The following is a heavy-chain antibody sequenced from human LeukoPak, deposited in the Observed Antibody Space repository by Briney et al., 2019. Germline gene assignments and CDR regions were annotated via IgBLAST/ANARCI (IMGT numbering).Heavy chain of an antibody. CDR3: ARRSTPAYCGGDCLDY. CDR1: GFTFSSYW. Sequence: PGGSLRLSCAASGFTFSSYWIHWVRQPPGKGLVWVSRINSDGSSTSYADSVKGRFTISRDNAKNSLYLQMNSLRAEDTAVYYCARRSTPAYCGGDCLDYWGQGTLVTVSS. J-gene: IGHJ4*02. V-gene: IGHV3-74*01. D-gene: IGHD2-21*01. CDR2: INSDGSST.